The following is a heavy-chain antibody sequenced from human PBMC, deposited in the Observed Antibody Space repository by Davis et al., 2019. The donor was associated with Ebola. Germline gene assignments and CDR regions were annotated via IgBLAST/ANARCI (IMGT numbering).Heavy chain of an antibody. Sequence: ESLKISCTVSGGSISSYYWSWIRQPPGKGLEWIGYIYYSGSTNYNPSLKSRVTISVDTSKNQFSLKLSSVTAADTAVYYCARDPIAAAGTGFDYWGQGTLVTVSS. CDR3: ARDPIAAAGTGFDY. CDR1: GGSISSYY. J-gene: IGHJ4*02. CDR2: IYYSGST. D-gene: IGHD6-13*01. V-gene: IGHV4-59*01.